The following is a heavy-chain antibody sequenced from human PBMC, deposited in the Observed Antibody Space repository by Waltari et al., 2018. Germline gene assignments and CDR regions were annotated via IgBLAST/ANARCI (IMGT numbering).Heavy chain of an antibody. CDR2: IIPILGIA. V-gene: IGHV1-69*08. J-gene: IGHJ4*02. Sequence: QVQLVQSGAEVKKPGSSVKVSCKASGGTFSSYTIRWVRPAPGQGLEWMGRIIPILGIANYAQKFQGRVTITADKSTSTAYMELSSLRSEDTAVYYCARDTIYYGSGSYPRYFDYWGQGTLVTVSS. CDR1: GGTFSSYT. D-gene: IGHD3-10*01. CDR3: ARDTIYYGSGSYPRYFDY.